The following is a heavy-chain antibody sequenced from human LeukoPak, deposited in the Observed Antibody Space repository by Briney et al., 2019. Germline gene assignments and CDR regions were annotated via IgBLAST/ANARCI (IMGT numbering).Heavy chain of an antibody. CDR2: INCGGSTI. D-gene: IGHD3-10*01. Sequence: GGSLRLSCAASGFTFSSYEMNWVRQAPGKGREGVSYINCGGSTIYYADSVKGRFTISRDNAKKSLYLQTNSLRAEDTAVYYCATSRRGFGGLWGYWGQGTLVTVSS. V-gene: IGHV3-48*03. J-gene: IGHJ4*02. CDR3: ATSRRGFGGLWGY. CDR1: GFTFSSYE.